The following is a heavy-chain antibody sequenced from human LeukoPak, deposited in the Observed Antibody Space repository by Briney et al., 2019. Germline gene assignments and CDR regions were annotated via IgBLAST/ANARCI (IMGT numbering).Heavy chain of an antibody. V-gene: IGHV3-23*01. CDR1: GFTFSSYA. CDR2: ISGSGGST. J-gene: IGHJ3*02. D-gene: IGHD1-1*01. CDR3: VKETGDVGQGGFEI. Sequence: PGGSLRLSCAASGFTFSSYAMSWVRQAPGKGLEWVSAISGSGGSTYYADSVKGRFTISSDNSKNTLFLQMNSLRPEDTAIYYCVKETGDVGQGGFEIWGQGTRVTVS.